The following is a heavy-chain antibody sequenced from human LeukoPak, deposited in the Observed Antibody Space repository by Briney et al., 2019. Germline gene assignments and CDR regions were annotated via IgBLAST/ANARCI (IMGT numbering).Heavy chain of an antibody. D-gene: IGHD4-17*01. Sequence: GASVKVSCKASGGTFSSYSVSWVRLAPGQGHEWMGGIIPIFGTSNYAQKFQGRVTITTDESTSTAYMELSSLKSEDTAVYYCARETPDYGDYVGWFDPWGQGTLVTVSS. CDR2: IIPIFGTS. CDR3: ARETPDYGDYVGWFDP. V-gene: IGHV1-69*05. CDR1: GGTFSSYS. J-gene: IGHJ5*02.